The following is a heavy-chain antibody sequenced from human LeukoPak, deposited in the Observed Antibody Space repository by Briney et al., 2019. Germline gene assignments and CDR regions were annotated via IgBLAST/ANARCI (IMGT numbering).Heavy chain of an antibody. Sequence: PGGSQRLSCAASGYTYRRYWMHWARQAPGKGLVWVARINSDGSSTCYADSVKCRFIISRDNTKNALYLQMNSLRAEDTAVYYCARSILLREAFDIWGQGTMVTVSS. CDR1: GYTYRRYW. CDR3: ARSILLREAFDI. CDR2: INSDGSST. V-gene: IGHV3-74*01. D-gene: IGHD2-8*01. J-gene: IGHJ3*02.